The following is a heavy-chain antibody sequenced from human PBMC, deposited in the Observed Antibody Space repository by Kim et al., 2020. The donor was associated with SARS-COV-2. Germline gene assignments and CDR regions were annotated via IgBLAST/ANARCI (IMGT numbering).Heavy chain of an antibody. CDR2: GGNEK. Sequence: GGNEKDYVDFGKGRFTVSRDNAKNSLYLQMDSLRAEDTAVYYCAKAGYDVWGKGTTVTVSS. V-gene: IGHV3-7*01. J-gene: IGHJ6*04. CDR3: AKAGYDV. D-gene: IGHD6-13*01.